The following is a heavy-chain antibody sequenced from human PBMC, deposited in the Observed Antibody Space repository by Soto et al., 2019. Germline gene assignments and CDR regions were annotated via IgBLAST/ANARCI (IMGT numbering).Heavy chain of an antibody. CDR1: GGSISGSY. J-gene: IGHJ4*02. CDR2: VYYTGST. D-gene: IGHD6-19*01. Sequence: SETLSLTCRVSGGSISGSYWRWIRQSPGKGLEWLGYVYYTGSTNYSPSLRSRVSISVDTSKNEFSLRLSSVTAADTAVYFCARSVAVPGAHIDYWGQGTQVTVSS. V-gene: IGHV4-59*01. CDR3: ARSVAVPGAHIDY.